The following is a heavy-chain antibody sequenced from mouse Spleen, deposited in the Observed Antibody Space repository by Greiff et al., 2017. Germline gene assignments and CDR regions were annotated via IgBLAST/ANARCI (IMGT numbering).Heavy chain of an antibody. V-gene: IGHV5-17*01. D-gene: IGHD3-3*01. CDR2: ISSGSSTI. CDR3: ARRDQPSFAY. J-gene: IGHJ3*01. CDR1: GFTFSDYG. Sequence: EVKLMESGGGLVKPGGSLKLSCAASGFTFSDYGMHWVRQAPEKGLEWVAYISSGSSTIYYADTVKGRFTISRDNAKNTLFLQMTSLRSEDTAMYYCARRDQPSFAYWGQGTLVTVSA.